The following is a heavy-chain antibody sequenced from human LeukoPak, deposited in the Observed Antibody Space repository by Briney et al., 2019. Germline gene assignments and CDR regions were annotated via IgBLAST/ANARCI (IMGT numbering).Heavy chain of an antibody. Sequence: KPSETLSLTCAVYGGSFSGYYWSWIRQPPGKGLEWIGEINHSGSTNYNPSLKSRVTISVDTSKNQLSLKLSSVTAADTAVYYCARDRVVPAAIISGMDVWGQGTLVTVSS. CDR2: INHSGST. V-gene: IGHV4-34*01. D-gene: IGHD2-2*02. J-gene: IGHJ4*02. CDR3: ARDRVVPAAIISGMDV. CDR1: GGSFSGYY.